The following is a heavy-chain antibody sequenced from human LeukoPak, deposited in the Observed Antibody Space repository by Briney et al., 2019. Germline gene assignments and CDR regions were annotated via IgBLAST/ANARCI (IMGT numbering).Heavy chain of an antibody. V-gene: IGHV1-8*02. Sequence: GASVKVSCKASGYTFTSYDINWVRQATGQGLEWMGWMNPNSGNTGYAQEFQGRVTMTADTNTNTVSMELRSLRFDDTAVYFCARDYILPLETDNGDGFAIWGQGTVVTVSS. J-gene: IGHJ3*02. CDR1: GYTFTSYD. CDR3: ARDYILPLETDNGDGFAI. CDR2: MNPNSGNT. D-gene: IGHD3-3*02.